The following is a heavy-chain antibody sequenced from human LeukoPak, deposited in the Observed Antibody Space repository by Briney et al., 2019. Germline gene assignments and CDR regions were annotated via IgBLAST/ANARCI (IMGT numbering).Heavy chain of an antibody. V-gene: IGHV3-11*04. CDR3: ARARRSSGWYLPDY. D-gene: IGHD6-19*01. J-gene: IGHJ4*02. CDR1: GFTFSDYY. CDR2: ISSSGSTI. Sequence: GGSLRLSCAASGFTFSDYYMNWVRQAPGKGLEGVSYISSSGSTIYYANSVQGRFTISRANAKNSLYLHMNSLRAEDTAVYYCARARRSSGWYLPDYWGQGTLVTVSS.